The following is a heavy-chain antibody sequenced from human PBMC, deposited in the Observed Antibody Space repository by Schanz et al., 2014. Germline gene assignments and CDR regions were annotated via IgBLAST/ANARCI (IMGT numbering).Heavy chain of an antibody. D-gene: IGHD4-17*01. J-gene: IGHJ4*02. V-gene: IGHV3-74*01. CDR2: INIDGSST. Sequence: VHLVESGGGLVQPGGSLRLSCAASGFTFSSYWMHWVRQVPGMGLVWVSRINIDGSSTTYADSVKGRFTISRDNAKNTLYLQMNSLRAEDTAVYYCARVGRATVATPFDYWGQGTLVTVSS. CDR1: GFTFSSYW. CDR3: ARVGRATVATPFDY.